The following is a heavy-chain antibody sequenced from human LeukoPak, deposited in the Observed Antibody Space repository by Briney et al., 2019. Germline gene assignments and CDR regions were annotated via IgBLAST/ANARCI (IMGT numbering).Heavy chain of an antibody. J-gene: IGHJ4*02. CDR1: GFTFSSYA. Sequence: GGSLRLSCAASGFTFSSYAMHWVRQAPGKGLEYVSAISSNGGSTYYANSVKGRFTISRDNSKNTLYLQMGSLRAEDMAVYYCARPYYYSSGSHPFWGQGTLVTVSS. CDR2: ISSNGGST. D-gene: IGHD3-10*01. V-gene: IGHV3-64*01. CDR3: ARPYYYSSGSHPF.